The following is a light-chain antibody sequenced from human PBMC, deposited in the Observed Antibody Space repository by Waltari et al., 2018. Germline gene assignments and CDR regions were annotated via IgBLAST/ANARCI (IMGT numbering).Light chain of an antibody. CDR3: QVWDDTSDHPGV. J-gene: IGLJ2*01. Sequence: SYVLTQPPSVSVAPGQTARMTFGGDNIGRPSVHWYQQRPGQAPILVISDNSDRPSGIPDRFSGSKFGNTATLTISRVEGGDEADYYCQVWDDTSDHPGVFGGGTKVTVL. V-gene: IGLV3-21*02. CDR1: NIGRPS. CDR2: DNS.